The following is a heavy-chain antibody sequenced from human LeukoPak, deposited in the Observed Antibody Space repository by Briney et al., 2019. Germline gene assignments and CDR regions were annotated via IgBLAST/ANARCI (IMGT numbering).Heavy chain of an antibody. Sequence: ETLSLTCAVYSGSFSGYYWSWIRQPPGKGLEWVANIKQDGSEKYYVDSVKGRFTISRDNAKNSLYLQMNSLRAEDTAVYYCARKNGLDYWGQGTLVTVSS. CDR3: ARKNGLDY. CDR1: SGSFSGYY. J-gene: IGHJ4*02. V-gene: IGHV3-7*01. CDR2: IKQDGSEK.